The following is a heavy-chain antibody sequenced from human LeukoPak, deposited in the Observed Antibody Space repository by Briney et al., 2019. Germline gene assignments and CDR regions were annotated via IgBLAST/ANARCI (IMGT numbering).Heavy chain of an antibody. CDR3: AREPPFCGGDCRSLCDY. CDR1: RFTFSSYA. CDR2: ITGSGFTI. V-gene: IGHV3-23*01. Sequence: GSLRLSCAASRFTFSSYALNWVRQAPGKGLEWVSVITGSGFTIYYADSVKGRFTISRDNSKNTLYLQMNSLRAEDTAVYYCAREPPFCGGDCRSLCDYWGQGALVTVSS. J-gene: IGHJ4*02. D-gene: IGHD2-21*02.